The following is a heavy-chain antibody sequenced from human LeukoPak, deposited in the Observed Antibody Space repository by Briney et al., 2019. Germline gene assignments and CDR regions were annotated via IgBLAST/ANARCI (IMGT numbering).Heavy chain of an antibody. CDR3: ARVGGRYPYYYYYMDV. D-gene: IGHD1-26*01. V-gene: IGHV4-4*07. J-gene: IGHJ6*03. Sequence: SETLSLTCTVSGGSISSYYWSWIRQPAGKGLEWIGRIYTSGSTNYNPSLKSRVTMSVDTSKNQFSLKLSSVTAADTAVYYCARVGGRYPYYYYYMDVRGKGTTVTVSS. CDR2: IYTSGST. CDR1: GGSISSYY.